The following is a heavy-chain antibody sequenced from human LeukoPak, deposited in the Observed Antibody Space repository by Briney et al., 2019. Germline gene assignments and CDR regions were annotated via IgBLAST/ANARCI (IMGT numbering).Heavy chain of an antibody. J-gene: IGHJ5*02. CDR1: GGSISGSSYY. CDR2: GFYSGSA. V-gene: IGHV4-39*07. CDR3: ARVGYSSGWYWFDP. D-gene: IGHD6-19*01. Sequence: SETLSLTCTVSGGSISGSSYYWAWIRQPPRKGLEWVGSGFYSGSAYYNPSLKSRVTISVDTSKNQFSLKLSSVTAADTAVYYCARVGYSSGWYWFDPWGQGTLVTVSS.